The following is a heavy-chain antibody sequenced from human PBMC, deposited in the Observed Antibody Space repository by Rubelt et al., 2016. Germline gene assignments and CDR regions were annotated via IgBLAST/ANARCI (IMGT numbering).Heavy chain of an antibody. CDR1: GGTFSSYA. V-gene: IGHV1-69*01. D-gene: IGHD6-13*01. Sequence: QVQLVQSGAEVKKPGSSVKVSCKASGGTFSSYAISWVRQAPGQGLEWMGGIIPIFGTANYAQKFQGRVTITADECTSSAYMVLSSLRSEDTAVYYCASGRAAAGIFDYWGQGTLVTVSS. J-gene: IGHJ4*02. CDR2: IIPIFGTA. CDR3: ASGRAAAGIFDY.